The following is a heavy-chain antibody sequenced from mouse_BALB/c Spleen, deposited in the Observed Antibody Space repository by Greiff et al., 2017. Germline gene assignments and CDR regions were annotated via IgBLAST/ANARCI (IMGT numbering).Heavy chain of an antibody. CDR3: ALWLRRWYFDV. CDR2: ISYSGST. J-gene: IGHJ1*01. CDR1: GYSITSDYA. D-gene: IGHD2-2*01. V-gene: IGHV3-2*02. Sequence: EVKLMESGPGLVKPSQSLSLTCTVTGYSITSDYAWNWIRQFPGNKLEWMGYISYSGSTSYNPSLKSRISITRDTSKNQFFLQLNSVTTEDTATYYRALWLRRWYFDVWGAGTTVTVSS.